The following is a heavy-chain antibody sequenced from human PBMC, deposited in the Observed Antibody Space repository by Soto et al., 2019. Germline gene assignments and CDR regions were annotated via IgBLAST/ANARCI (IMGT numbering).Heavy chain of an antibody. V-gene: IGHV1-24*01. CDR2: FDPEDGET. CDR3: AIMGGTMVLSPRGAFDI. J-gene: IGHJ3*02. Sequence: EASVKVSCKVSGYTLTELSMHWVRQAPGKGLEWMGGFDPEDGETIYAQKFQGRVTMTEDTSTDTAYMELSSLRSEDTAVYYCAIMGGTMVLSPRGAFDIWGQGTMVTVSS. D-gene: IGHD3-10*01. CDR1: GYTLTELS.